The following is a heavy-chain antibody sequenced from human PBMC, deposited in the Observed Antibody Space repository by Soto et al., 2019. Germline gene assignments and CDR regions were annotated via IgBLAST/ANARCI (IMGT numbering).Heavy chain of an antibody. V-gene: IGHV3-23*01. Sequence: GGSLRLSCAASGFTFSSYAMSWVRQAPGRGLEWVSIISGNGGSTYYAASVKGRFTISRDNTKNTLYLQMDSLAAEDTAVYYCAKGSEFSNSYTLDFDFWGQGALVTVS. D-gene: IGHD6-6*01. J-gene: IGHJ4*02. CDR2: ISGNGGST. CDR1: GFTFSSYA. CDR3: AKGSEFSNSYTLDFDF.